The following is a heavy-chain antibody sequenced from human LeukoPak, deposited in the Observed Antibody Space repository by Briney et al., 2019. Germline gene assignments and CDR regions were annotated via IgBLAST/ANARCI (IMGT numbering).Heavy chain of an antibody. CDR1: GITFSSYA. V-gene: IGHV3-23*01. Sequence: PGGSLRLSCADSGITFSSYAMTWVRRAPGKGLEWVAALSRSGGNTYYADSVKGRFTISRDNSKNTLYLQMNSLRAEDTALYYCAKDDCTTPSCFTDSFDYWGQGTLVTVSS. CDR2: LSRSGGNT. CDR3: AKDDCTTPSCFTDSFDY. D-gene: IGHD2-2*02. J-gene: IGHJ4*02.